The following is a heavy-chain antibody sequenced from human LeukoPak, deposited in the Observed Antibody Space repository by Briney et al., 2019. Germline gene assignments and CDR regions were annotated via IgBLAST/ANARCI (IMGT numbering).Heavy chain of an antibody. CDR3: AKAPTSYCSSTSCPFDP. J-gene: IGHJ5*02. CDR2: ISGSGGST. V-gene: IGHV3-23*01. Sequence: PGGSLRLSCAASGFTFSSYAMSWVRQAPGKGLEWVSAISGSGGSTYYADSVKGRFTISRDNSKNTLYLQMNSLRAEDTAVYYCAKAPTSYCSSTSCPFDPWGQGTLVTVSS. D-gene: IGHD2-2*01. CDR1: GFTFSSYA.